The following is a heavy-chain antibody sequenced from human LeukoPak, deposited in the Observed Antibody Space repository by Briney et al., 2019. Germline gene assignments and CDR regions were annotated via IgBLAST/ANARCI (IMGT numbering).Heavy chain of an antibody. CDR3: ARGGGYSYDSFDY. J-gene: IGHJ4*02. D-gene: IGHD5-18*01. CDR2: INGDGRST. V-gene: IGHV3-74*01. CDR1: GFTFSSSW. Sequence: GGSLRLSCAASGFTFSSSWMHWVRQAPGKGLVWVSRINGDGRSTSYADSVKGRFTISRDNAKNTLYLQMNSLGAEDTAVYYCARGGGYSYDSFDYWGQGTLVTVSS.